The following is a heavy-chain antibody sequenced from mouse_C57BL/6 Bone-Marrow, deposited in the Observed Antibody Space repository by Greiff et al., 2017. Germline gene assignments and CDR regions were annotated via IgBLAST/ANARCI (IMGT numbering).Heavy chain of an antibody. V-gene: IGHV14-2*01. CDR1: GFNIKDYY. Sequence: EVQLQQSGAELVKPGASVTLSCTASGFNIKDYYIHWVKQRTEQGLEWIGRIDPEDGETKYAPKFQDKATITAETSSNTAYLKLSSLTSEDTAGYYCTISLIDYGTNYWGQGTTLTGSS. CDR3: TISLIDYGTNY. J-gene: IGHJ2*01. D-gene: IGHD1-1*01. CDR2: IDPEDGET.